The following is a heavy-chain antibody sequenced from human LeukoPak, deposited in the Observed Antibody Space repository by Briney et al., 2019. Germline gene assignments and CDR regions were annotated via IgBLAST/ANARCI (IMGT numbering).Heavy chain of an antibody. CDR2: ISAYNGNT. CDR3: AREVVYYDSSGTPFDY. J-gene: IGHJ4*02. D-gene: IGHD3-22*01. V-gene: IGHV1-18*01. Sequence: AASVKVSCKASGYTFTSYGISWVRQAPGQGLEWMGWISAYNGNTNYAQKLQGRVTMTTDTSTSTAYMELRSLRSDDTAVYYCAREVVYYDSSGTPFDYWGQGTLVTVSS. CDR1: GYTFTSYG.